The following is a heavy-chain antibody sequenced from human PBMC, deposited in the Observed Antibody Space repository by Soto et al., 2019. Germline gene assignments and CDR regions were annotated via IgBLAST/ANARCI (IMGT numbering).Heavy chain of an antibody. D-gene: IGHD6-13*01. Sequence: EMQLAESGGGLVKPGGSLRLSCAASGFTFSTYGMNWVRQAPGKGLEWVSSISSGSEYIYYADSLKGRLTISRDNARNSLYLHLNSLRAEDTAVYYCATDGAAGSVMEVWGQGTTVTVSS. V-gene: IGHV3-21*01. CDR1: GFTFSTYG. J-gene: IGHJ6*02. CDR2: ISSGSEYI. CDR3: ATDGAAGSVMEV.